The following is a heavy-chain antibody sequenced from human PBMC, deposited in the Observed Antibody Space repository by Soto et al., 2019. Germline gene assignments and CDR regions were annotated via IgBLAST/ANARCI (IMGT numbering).Heavy chain of an antibody. CDR1: GVSFSGYY. D-gene: IGHD6-13*01. CDR3: ARVRGIGYSATRAAAAAPRGYYFDD. J-gene: IGHJ4*02. V-gene: IGHV4-34*01. Sequence: PSETLSLTCAVYGVSFSGYYWSWIRQPPGKGLEWIGEINHSGSTNYNPSLKSRVTISVDTSKTQFSLKLSSVTAADTAVYYCARVRGIGYSATRAAAAAPRGYYFDDWGQGSLVTVAS. CDR2: INHSGST.